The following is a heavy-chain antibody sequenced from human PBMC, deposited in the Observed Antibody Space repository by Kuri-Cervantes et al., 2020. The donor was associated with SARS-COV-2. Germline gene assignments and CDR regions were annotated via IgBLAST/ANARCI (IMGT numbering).Heavy chain of an antibody. J-gene: IGHJ3*01. CDR3: TTGGLIWFGGSASPPG. Sequence: ASVKVSCKVSGYTLMELSIHWVRQTPGEGLEWMGGIDREDGKVVYAQRFQGRVTLTDDSFADTTYMELVNLQSADAATYFCTTGGLIWFGGSASPPGWGQGAMVTVSS. V-gene: IGHV1-24*01. CDR2: IDREDGKV. D-gene: IGHD3-10*01. CDR1: GYTLMELS.